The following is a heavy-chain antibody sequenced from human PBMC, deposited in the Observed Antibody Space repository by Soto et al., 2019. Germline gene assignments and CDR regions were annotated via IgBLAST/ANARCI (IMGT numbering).Heavy chain of an antibody. CDR2: ISAYNGNT. CDR1: GYTFTSYG. CDR3: ARDERFLEWLPSPRDY. Sequence: GASVKVSCKASGYTFTSYGISWVRQAPGQGLEWMGWISAYNGNTNYAQKLQGRVTMTTDTSTSTAYMELRSLRSDDTAVYYCARDERFLEWLPSPRDYWGQGTLVTVSS. V-gene: IGHV1-18*01. D-gene: IGHD3-3*01. J-gene: IGHJ4*02.